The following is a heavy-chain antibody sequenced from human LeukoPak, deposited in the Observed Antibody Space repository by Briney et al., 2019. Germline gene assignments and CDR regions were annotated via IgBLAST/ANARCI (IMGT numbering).Heavy chain of an antibody. D-gene: IGHD4-17*01. V-gene: IGHV3-48*01. J-gene: IGHJ4*02. CDR2: ISYSSSTI. Sequence: GGSLRLSCAASGFTFSSYSMNWARQAPGKGLEWVSYISYSSSTIYYADSVKGRFTISRDNAKNSLYLQMDSLRAEDTAVYYCARDRLHYGEYEKTFNYWGQGTLVTVSS. CDR3: ARDRLHYGEYEKTFNY. CDR1: GFTFSSYS.